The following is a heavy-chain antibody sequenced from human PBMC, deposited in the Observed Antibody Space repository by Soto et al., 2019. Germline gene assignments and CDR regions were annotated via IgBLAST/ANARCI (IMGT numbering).Heavy chain of an antibody. CDR3: ARDWVWFGARPIDY. V-gene: IGHV3-30*03. D-gene: IGHD3-10*01. J-gene: IGHJ4*02. Sequence: QVQLVESGGGVVQPGGSLRLSCAASGFTFSNYGMHWVRQAPGKGLEWVAVISYDGSNKYYADSVKGRFTISRDNSKNELCLQMNSLTTENPAVYYCARDWVWFGARPIDYWGPGTLVTVSS. CDR1: GFTFSNYG. CDR2: ISYDGSNK.